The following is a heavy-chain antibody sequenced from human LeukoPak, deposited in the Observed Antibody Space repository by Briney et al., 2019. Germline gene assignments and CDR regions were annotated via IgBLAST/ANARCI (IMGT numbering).Heavy chain of an antibody. V-gene: IGHV4-4*09. CDR1: GGSISSYY. Sequence: SETLSLTCTVSGGSISSYYWSWIRQPPGKGLEWIGYIYTSGSTNYNPSLKSRVTISVDTSKNQFSLKLSSVTAADTAVYYCARHCYDSSGYYDYWGQGTLVTVSS. D-gene: IGHD3-22*01. CDR2: IYTSGST. J-gene: IGHJ4*02. CDR3: ARHCYDSSGYYDY.